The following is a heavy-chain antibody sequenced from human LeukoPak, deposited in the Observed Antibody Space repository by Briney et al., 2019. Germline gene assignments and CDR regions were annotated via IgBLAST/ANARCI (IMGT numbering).Heavy chain of an antibody. D-gene: IGHD2-2*01. J-gene: IGHJ4*02. V-gene: IGHV3-23*01. Sequence: GGSLRLSCAASGFTFSSYSMNWVRQTPGKGLEWVSAISGSGGSTYYADSVKGRFTISRDNSKNTLYLQMNSLRAEDTAVYYCAKDIVVVPAANIAAAGNYWGQGTLVTVSS. CDR3: AKDIVVVPAANIAAAGNY. CDR1: GFTFSSYS. CDR2: ISGSGGST.